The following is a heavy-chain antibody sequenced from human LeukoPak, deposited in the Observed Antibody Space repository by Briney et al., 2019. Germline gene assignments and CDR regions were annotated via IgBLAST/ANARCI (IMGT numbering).Heavy chain of an antibody. Sequence: GESLKISCKGSGYSFTNHWLGWVRQMPGKGLEWMGIIYPADSDTRYSPSFKGQVTMSADKSINTAYLEWNSLEASDTAMYYCARPANAFDIWGQGTMVTVSS. CDR1: GYSFTNHW. CDR2: IYPADSDT. J-gene: IGHJ3*02. CDR3: ARPANAFDI. V-gene: IGHV5-51*01.